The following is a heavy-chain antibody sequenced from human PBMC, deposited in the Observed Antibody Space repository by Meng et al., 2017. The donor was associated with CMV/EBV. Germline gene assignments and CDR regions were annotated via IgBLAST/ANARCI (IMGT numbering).Heavy chain of an antibody. J-gene: IGHJ4*02. D-gene: IGHD5-12*01. CDR2: IRSKVYGGTA. CDR1: GFTFANYA. CDR3: SRHWFSAYDYYFDY. Sequence: GESLKISCTTSGFTFANYAMSWVRQTPGTGLEWVGFIRSKVYGGTADYAASVKGRFSVSRDDSKRIAYLQMSSLKTEDTAVYYCSRHWFSAYDYYFDYWGRGTLVTVSS. V-gene: IGHV3-49*04.